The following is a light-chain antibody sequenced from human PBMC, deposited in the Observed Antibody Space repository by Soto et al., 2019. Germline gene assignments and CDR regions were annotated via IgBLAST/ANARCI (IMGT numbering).Light chain of an antibody. J-gene: IGKJ1*01. CDR2: GAS. CDR3: QQYGTSPWT. V-gene: IGKV3-20*01. CDR1: QSVRNNY. Sequence: EIVLTQSPGTLSLSPGERATLSCRASQSVRNNYLAWYQQKPGQAPRLLIYGASSRATGIPDRFSGSGSGTDFSLSISRLEPEDFSVYHCQQYGTSPWTFGQGTQVDIK.